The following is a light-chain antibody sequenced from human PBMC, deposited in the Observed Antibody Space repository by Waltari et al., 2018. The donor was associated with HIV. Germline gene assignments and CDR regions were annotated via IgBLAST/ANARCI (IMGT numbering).Light chain of an antibody. CDR3: GADHGSGSNFVRV. CDR2: VGTGGIVG. CDR1: SGYSNYK. J-gene: IGLJ3*02. V-gene: IGLV9-49*01. Sequence: QPVLTQPPSASASLGASVTLTCTLSSGYSNYKVDWYQQRPGKGPRFVMRVGTGGIVGSRGDGIPDRFSGLGSGLKRYLTIKNIQEEDEGDYHCGADHGSGSNFVRVFGGGTKLTVL.